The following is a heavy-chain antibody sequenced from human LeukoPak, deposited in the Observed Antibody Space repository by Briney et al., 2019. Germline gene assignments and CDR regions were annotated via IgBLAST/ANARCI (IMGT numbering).Heavy chain of an antibody. D-gene: IGHD3-22*01. CDR3: ARVDSSGYYYLDY. Sequence: SETLSLTCTVSGGSISNSNYYWGWIRQPPGKGLEWIGSMYYSGSTYYNPSLKSRVTISVDTSKNQFSLKLSSVTAADTAVYYCARVDSSGYYYLDYWGQGTLVTVSS. J-gene: IGHJ4*02. CDR1: GGSISNSNYY. V-gene: IGHV4-39*07. CDR2: MYYSGST.